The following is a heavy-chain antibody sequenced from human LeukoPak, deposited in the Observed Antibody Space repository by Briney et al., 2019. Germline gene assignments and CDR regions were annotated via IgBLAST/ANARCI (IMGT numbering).Heavy chain of an antibody. CDR3: ARELVGYPIDY. J-gene: IGHJ4*02. Sequence: PSETLSLTCAVYGGSFSGYYWSWIRQPPGKGLEWIGEINHSGSTNYNPSLKSRVTISVDTSKNQFSLKLSSVTAADTAVDYCARELVGYPIDYWGQGTLVTVSS. V-gene: IGHV4-34*01. D-gene: IGHD2-15*01. CDR2: INHSGST. CDR1: GGSFSGYY.